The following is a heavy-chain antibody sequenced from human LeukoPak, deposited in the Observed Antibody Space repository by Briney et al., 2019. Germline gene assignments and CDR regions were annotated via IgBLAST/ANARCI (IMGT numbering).Heavy chain of an antibody. Sequence: SETLSLTCTASGGSISSYYWSWIRQPPGKGLEWIGYIYYSGSTNYNPSLKSRVTISVDTSKNQFSLKLSSVTAADTAVYYCARVSEAAVAGTEFDYWGQGTLVTVSS. CDR3: ARVSEAAVAGTEFDY. J-gene: IGHJ4*02. V-gene: IGHV4-59*01. CDR1: GGSISSYY. D-gene: IGHD6-19*01. CDR2: IYYSGST.